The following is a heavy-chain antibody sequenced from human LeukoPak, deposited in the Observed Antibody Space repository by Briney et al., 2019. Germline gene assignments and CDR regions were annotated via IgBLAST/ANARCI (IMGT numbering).Heavy chain of an antibody. CDR2: IYYSGST. CDR1: GGSISSYY. V-gene: IGHV4-59*01. D-gene: IGHD6-19*01. Sequence: PSETLSLTCTVSGGSISSYYWSWIRQPPGKGLEWIGYIYYSGSTNYNPSLKSRVTISVDTSKNQFSLKLSSVTAADTAVYYCARGWDRSGWYWFDPWGQGTLVTVSS. CDR3: ARGWDRSGWYWFDP. J-gene: IGHJ5*02.